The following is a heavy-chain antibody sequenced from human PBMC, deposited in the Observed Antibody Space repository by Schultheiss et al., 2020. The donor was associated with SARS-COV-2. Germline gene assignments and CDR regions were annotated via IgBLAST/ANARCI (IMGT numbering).Heavy chain of an antibody. D-gene: IGHD6-6*01. CDR2: LNPASGGT. Sequence: ASVKVSCQASGYTFAGYYIHWVRQAPGQGLEWMGRLNPASGGTQYAQKFQGRVTMTRDTSISTAYMELSRLRSDDTAVYYCASAQLVGYGMDVWGQGTTVIVSS. CDR1: GYTFAGYY. V-gene: IGHV1-2*06. CDR3: ASAQLVGYGMDV. J-gene: IGHJ6*02.